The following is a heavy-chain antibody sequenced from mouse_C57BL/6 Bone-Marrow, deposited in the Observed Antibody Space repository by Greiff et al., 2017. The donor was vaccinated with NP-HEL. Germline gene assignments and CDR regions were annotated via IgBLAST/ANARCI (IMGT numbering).Heavy chain of an antibody. CDR1: GFSLTSYG. V-gene: IGHV2-2*01. CDR2: IWSGGST. Sequence: VQLQESGPGLVQPSQSLSITCTVSGFSLTSYGVHWVRQSPGKGLEWLGVIWSGGSTDYNAAFISRLSISKDNSKSQVFFKMNSLQADDTAIYYCARMEFFWFAYWGQGTLVTVSA. CDR3: ARMEFFWFAY. J-gene: IGHJ3*01.